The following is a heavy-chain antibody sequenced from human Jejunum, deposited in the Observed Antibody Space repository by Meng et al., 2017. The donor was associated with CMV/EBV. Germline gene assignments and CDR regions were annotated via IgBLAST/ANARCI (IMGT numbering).Heavy chain of an antibody. V-gene: IGHV1-2*06. Sequence: KVSCKAAVYTFTGYHIHWVRQAPGQGLEWMGRLNAKSGDTDYAPKFQGRVTVARDTSITTAYMELNSLKSDDTAVYYCARGGGYDFDYWGQGSLVTVSS. CDR2: LNAKSGDT. J-gene: IGHJ4*02. D-gene: IGHD5-12*01. CDR1: VYTFTGYH. CDR3: ARGGGYDFDY.